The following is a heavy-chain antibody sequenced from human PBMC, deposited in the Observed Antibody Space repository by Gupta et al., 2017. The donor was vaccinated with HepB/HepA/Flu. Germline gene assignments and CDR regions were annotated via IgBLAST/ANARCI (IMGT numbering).Heavy chain of an antibody. D-gene: IGHD6-19*01. CDR3: ATGRYSSGN. V-gene: IGHV3-23*01. CDR2: ISDSGGST. J-gene: IGHJ4*02. CDR1: GFTFGSYA. Sequence: EVQLLESGGGLVQPGGSLRLSCVASGFTFGSYAMSWVRQAPGKGLEWVSVISDSGGSTYYADSMKGRFTITRDNSKNTLYLQMNSLRADDTALYYCATGRYSSGNWGQGTLVIVSS.